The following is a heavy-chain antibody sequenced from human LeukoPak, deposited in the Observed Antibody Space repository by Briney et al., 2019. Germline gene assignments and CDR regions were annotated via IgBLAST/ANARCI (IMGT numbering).Heavy chain of an antibody. Sequence: ASVKVSCKASGYTFTGYYMHWVRQAPGQGLEWMGWINPNSGGTNYAQKFQGRVTMTRDTSISTAYMELSRLRSDDTVVYYCARDPSGSYYFDYWGQGTLVTVSS. CDR3: ARDPSGSYYFDY. CDR1: GYTFTGYY. V-gene: IGHV1-2*02. D-gene: IGHD1-26*01. CDR2: INPNSGGT. J-gene: IGHJ4*02.